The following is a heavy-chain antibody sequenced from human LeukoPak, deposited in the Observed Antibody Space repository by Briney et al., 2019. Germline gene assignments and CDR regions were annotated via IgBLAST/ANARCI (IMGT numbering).Heavy chain of an antibody. CDR3: AKAGGYDILTGLDY. D-gene: IGHD3-9*01. CDR2: ISGSGGST. CDR1: GFTFSSYA. Sequence: PGGSLRLSCAASGFTFSSYAMSWVRQAPGKGLEWVSAISGSGGSTYYADSVKGRFTISRDSSKNTLYLQMNSLRAEDTAVYYCAKAGGYDILTGLDYWGQGTLVTVSS. V-gene: IGHV3-23*01. J-gene: IGHJ4*02.